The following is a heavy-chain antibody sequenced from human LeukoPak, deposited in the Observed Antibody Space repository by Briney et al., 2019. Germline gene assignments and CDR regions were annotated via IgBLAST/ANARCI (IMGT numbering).Heavy chain of an antibody. CDR1: GYTFTSYY. CDR2: INPSGGST. Sequence: ASVKVSCKASGYTFTSYYMHWVRQAPGQGLEWMGIINPSGGSTSYAQKFQGIVTMTRDTSTSTVYMELSSLRSEDTAVYYCARDESAYYNFWGGYYFDYWGQGTLVTVSS. J-gene: IGHJ4*02. D-gene: IGHD3-3*01. V-gene: IGHV1-46*01. CDR3: ARDESAYYNFWGGYYFDY.